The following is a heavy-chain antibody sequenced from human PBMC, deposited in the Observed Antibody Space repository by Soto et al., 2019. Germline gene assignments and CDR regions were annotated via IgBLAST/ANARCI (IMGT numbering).Heavy chain of an antibody. J-gene: IGHJ2*01. CDR1: AGTFSSYA. CDR2: IIPIFGTA. CDR3: ARGGGYSRPVWYFDL. V-gene: IGHV1-69*01. Sequence: QVQLVQSGAEVTKPGSSVKVSCKASAGTFSSYAISWVRQAPGQGLEWMGGIIPIFGTANYSQKFQGRVMITADESPSTAYMALSSLRSEDTAVYYCARGGGYSRPVWYFDLWGRGTLVNVSS. D-gene: IGHD6-13*01.